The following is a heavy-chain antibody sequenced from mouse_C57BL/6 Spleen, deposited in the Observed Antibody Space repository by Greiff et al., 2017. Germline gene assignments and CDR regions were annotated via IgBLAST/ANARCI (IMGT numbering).Heavy chain of an antibody. V-gene: IGHV1-52*01. Sequence: QVQLQQPGAELVRPGSSVKLSCKASGYTFTSYWMHWVKQRPIQGLEWIGNIDPSDSETHYNQKFKDKATLTVDKSSSTAYMQLSSLTSEDSAVYYCARSISGSLHYAMDYWGQGTSVTVSS. D-gene: IGHD2-10*01. J-gene: IGHJ4*01. CDR3: ARSISGSLHYAMDY. CDR2: IDPSDSET. CDR1: GYTFTSYW.